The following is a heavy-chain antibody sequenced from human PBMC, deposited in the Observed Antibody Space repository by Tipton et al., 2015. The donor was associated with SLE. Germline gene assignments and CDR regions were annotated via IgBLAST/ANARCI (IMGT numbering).Heavy chain of an antibody. CDR1: GFTFSSYT. J-gene: IGHJ5*02. Sequence: SLRLSCAASGFTFSSYTMHWVRQAPGKGLEWVALIPYDGSNKYYADSVKGRFTISRDNSKNTLYLQMNSLRPEDTAVYYCARGGRWLHGFDPWGQGTLVTVSS. V-gene: IGHV3-30-3*01. CDR3: ARGGRWLHGFDP. CDR2: IPYDGSNK. D-gene: IGHD5-24*01.